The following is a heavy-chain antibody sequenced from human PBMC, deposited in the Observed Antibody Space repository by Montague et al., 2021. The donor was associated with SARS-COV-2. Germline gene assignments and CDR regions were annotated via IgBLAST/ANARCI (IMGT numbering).Heavy chain of an antibody. CDR2: FDHSGDT. J-gene: IGHJ2*01. CDR1: GGSISGHD. V-gene: IGHV4-59*11. CDR3: AREFRIELWQTNWYFGL. D-gene: IGHD3-16*01. Sequence: SETLSLTCSVSGGSISGHDWSWIRQPPGKGLEWIGNFDHSGDTKYNPSLKSRATISVDTSKNQFALRLHSVTAADTAVYYCAREFRIELWQTNWYFGLWGRGTMVTVSS.